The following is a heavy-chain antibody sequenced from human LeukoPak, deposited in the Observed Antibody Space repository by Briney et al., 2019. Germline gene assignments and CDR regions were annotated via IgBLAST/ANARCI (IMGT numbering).Heavy chain of an antibody. D-gene: IGHD4-17*01. CDR3: ARGRDYGDYFDY. Sequence: SETLSLTCNVSGGSISSYYWSWIRQPAEKGLEWIGRIYTSGSTNYDPSLKSRVTMSVDTSKNQFSLKLSSVTAADAAVYYCARGRDYGDYFDYWGQGTLVTVSS. CDR1: GGSISSYY. J-gene: IGHJ4*02. CDR2: IYTSGST. V-gene: IGHV4-4*07.